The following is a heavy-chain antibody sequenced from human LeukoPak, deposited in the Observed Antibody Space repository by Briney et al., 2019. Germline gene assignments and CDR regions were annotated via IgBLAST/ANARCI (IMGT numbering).Heavy chain of an antibody. D-gene: IGHD6-19*01. CDR2: INTDGTVT. Sequence: PGGSLRLSCAASGFTFSKYWMLWVRQAPGKGLESVSRINTDGTVTTYADSVKGRFTVSRDNDDSTMFLQMNSVRDEDTAVYYCATKQWLAPPPDSWGQGTPVTVSS. V-gene: IGHV3-74*01. CDR1: GFTFSKYW. J-gene: IGHJ4*02. CDR3: ATKQWLAPPPDS.